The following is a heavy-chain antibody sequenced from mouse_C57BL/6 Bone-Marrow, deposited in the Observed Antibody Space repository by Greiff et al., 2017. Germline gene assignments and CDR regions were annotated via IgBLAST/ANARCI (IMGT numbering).Heavy chain of an antibody. CDR3: SSYSNYGWCAY. D-gene: IGHD2-5*01. V-gene: IGHV2-2*01. CDR2: IWRGGST. Sequence: VMLVASGPGLVQPSQSLSLTCPVSGFSLTSYGVHWVRQSPGKGLEWLGVIWRGGSTDYNAAFISRLSISKDNAKSQVFFKMNSLQADDTAIYYCSSYSNYGWCAYWGQGTLVTVSA. J-gene: IGHJ3*01. CDR1: GFSLTSYG.